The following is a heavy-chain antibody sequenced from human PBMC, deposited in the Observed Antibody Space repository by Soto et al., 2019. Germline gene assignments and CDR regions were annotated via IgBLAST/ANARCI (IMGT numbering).Heavy chain of an antibody. D-gene: IGHD3-3*01. CDR2: INAGNGKT. CDR3: ARDPFYDFWSGSNWFDP. CDR1: GYTFTSYA. Sequence: QVQLVQSGAEVRKPGASVKVSCKASGYTFTSYAIHWVRQAPGQRLERMGWINAGNGKTKYSQKFQGRVTITRDTSASTAYMELSSLRSEDTAIYYCARDPFYDFWSGSNWFDPWCQGTLVTVSS. V-gene: IGHV1-3*01. J-gene: IGHJ5*02.